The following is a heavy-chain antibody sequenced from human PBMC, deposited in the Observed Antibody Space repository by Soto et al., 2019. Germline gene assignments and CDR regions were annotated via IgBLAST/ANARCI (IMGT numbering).Heavy chain of an antibody. CDR1: GLTFTNSA. J-gene: IGHJ6*02. CDR3: ARHFPITPTLIVIPNVTRNYYYGMDV. V-gene: IGHV1-58*01. CDR2: IVVGSGDT. D-gene: IGHD3-22*01. Sequence: SVKVSCKASGLTFTNSAVQWVRQARGQRLEWIGWIVVGSGDTSYAQKFQERVTITADESTSTAYMELSSLRSEDTAVYYCARHFPITPTLIVIPNVTRNYYYGMDVWGQRTTFTVSS.